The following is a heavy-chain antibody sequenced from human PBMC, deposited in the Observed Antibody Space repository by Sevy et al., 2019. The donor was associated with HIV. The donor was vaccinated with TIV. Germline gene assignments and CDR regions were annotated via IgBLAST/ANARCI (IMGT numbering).Heavy chain of an antibody. D-gene: IGHD2-2*01. CDR2: SYHSGST. CDR1: GGSISSGGYS. V-gene: IGHV4-30-2*01. CDR3: AREGRYCSSTSCKNLYFDY. J-gene: IGHJ4*02. Sequence: SETLSLTCAVSGGSISSGGYSWSWIRQPPGKGLEWIGYSYHSGSTYYNPSLKSRVTISVDRSKNQFSLKLSSVTAADTAVYYCAREGRYCSSTSCKNLYFDYWGQGTLVTVSS.